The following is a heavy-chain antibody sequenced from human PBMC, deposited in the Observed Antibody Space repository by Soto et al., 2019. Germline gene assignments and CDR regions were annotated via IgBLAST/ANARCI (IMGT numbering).Heavy chain of an antibody. Sequence: GGSLRLSCAASGFTFSSYGMHWVRQAPGKGLEWVAVISYDGSNKYYADSVKGRFTISRDNSKNTLYLQMNSLRAEDTAVYYCGKSGSGWYIDYWGQGTLVTVS. V-gene: IGHV3-30*18. CDR2: ISYDGSNK. D-gene: IGHD6-19*01. CDR1: GFTFSSYG. J-gene: IGHJ4*02. CDR3: GKSGSGWYIDY.